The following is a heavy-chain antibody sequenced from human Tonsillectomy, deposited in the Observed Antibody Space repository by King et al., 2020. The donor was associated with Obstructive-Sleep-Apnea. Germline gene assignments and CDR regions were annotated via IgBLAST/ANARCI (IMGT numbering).Heavy chain of an antibody. CDR3: ARDRVGRDGYNRFYY. V-gene: IGHV4-59*01. Sequence: QLQESGPGLVKPSETLSLTCTVSGGSINSYYWSWIRQTPGKGLEWIGNISYSGSTNYNPPLKSRVTISVDTYKNQFSLKLSSVTAADTAVYYCARDRVGRDGYNRFYYWGQGTLVTVSS. CDR1: GGSINSYY. D-gene: IGHD5-24*01. J-gene: IGHJ4*02. CDR2: ISYSGST.